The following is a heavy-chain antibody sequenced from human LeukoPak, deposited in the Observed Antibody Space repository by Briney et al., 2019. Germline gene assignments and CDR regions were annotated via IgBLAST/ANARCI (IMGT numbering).Heavy chain of an antibody. D-gene: IGHD6-6*01. J-gene: IGHJ6*02. Sequence: GASVKVSCKASGGTFSSYTISWVRQAPGQGLEWVGRIIPILGIANYAQKFQGRVTITADKSTSTAYMELSSLRSEDTAVCYCAREGSSSLVWDFYYGMDVWGQGTTVTVSS. CDR1: GGTFSSYT. CDR2: IIPILGIA. V-gene: IGHV1-69*04. CDR3: AREGSSSLVWDFYYGMDV.